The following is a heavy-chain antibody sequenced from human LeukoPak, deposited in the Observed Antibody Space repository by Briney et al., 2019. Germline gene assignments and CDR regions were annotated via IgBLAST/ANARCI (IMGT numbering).Heavy chain of an antibody. V-gene: IGHV4-34*01. Sequence: PSETLSLTCAVYGGSFSGYYWSWIRQPPGKGLEWIGEINHSRSTNYNPSLKSRVTISVDTSKNQFSLKLSSVTAADAAVYYCAFSVAYYFDYWGQGTLVTVSS. J-gene: IGHJ4*02. CDR3: AFSVAYYFDY. CDR2: INHSRST. CDR1: GGSFSGYY. D-gene: IGHD5-12*01.